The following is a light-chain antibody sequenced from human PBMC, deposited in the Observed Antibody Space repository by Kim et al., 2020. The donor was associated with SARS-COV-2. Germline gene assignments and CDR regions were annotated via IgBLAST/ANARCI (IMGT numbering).Light chain of an antibody. Sequence: EVVMTQSPVTLSVSPGESATLSCRTSQNVGRNLAWFQQKPGQAPRLLMFSVSTRATGIPARFSGSGSGTEFTLTISRLQSEDFAVYYCQEYNLWSYTCGQGTKLDI. V-gene: IGKV3-15*01. J-gene: IGKJ2*01. CDR1: QNVGRN. CDR3: QEYNLWSYT. CDR2: SVS.